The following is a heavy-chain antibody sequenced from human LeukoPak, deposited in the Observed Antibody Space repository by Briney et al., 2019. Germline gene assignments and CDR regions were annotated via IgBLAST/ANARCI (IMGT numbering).Heavy chain of an antibody. CDR1: GGSISSGGYY. Sequence: SSETLSLTCTVSGGSISSGGYYWSWIRQHPGKGLEWIGYIYYSGSTYYNPSLKSRVTISVDTSKNQFSLKLSSVTAADTAVYYCARDRGLGPGAFDIWGQGTMVTVSS. J-gene: IGHJ3*02. CDR2: IYYSGST. V-gene: IGHV4-31*03. CDR3: ARDRGLGPGAFDI. D-gene: IGHD3-10*01.